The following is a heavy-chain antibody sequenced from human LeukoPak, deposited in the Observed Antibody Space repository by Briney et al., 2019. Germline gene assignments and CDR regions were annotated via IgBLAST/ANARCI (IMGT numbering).Heavy chain of an antibody. CDR2: TQYRSRWYN. CDR3: ARITSSGSHDH. CDR1: GDSVPSDSAA. D-gene: IGHD3-10*01. Sequence: SQTLSLTCAISGDSVPSDSAAWNWIRLSPSRGLEWLGRTQYRSRWYNDYAVSVKSRIIINPDTSKNQFSLQLKSVTPDDTAVYYCARITSSGSHDHWGQGTLVTVSS. J-gene: IGHJ5*02. V-gene: IGHV6-1*01.